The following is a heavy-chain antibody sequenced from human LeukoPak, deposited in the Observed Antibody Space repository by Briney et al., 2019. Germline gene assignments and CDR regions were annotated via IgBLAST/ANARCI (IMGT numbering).Heavy chain of an antibody. Sequence: SQTLSLTCTVSGGSISSGGYYWSWIRQHPGKGLEWIGYIYYSGSTYYNPSLKSRVTISVDTSKNQFSLRLRSVTAADTAVYYCTRSPPPGATAYGVVDLWGQGTLVTVSS. V-gene: IGHV4-31*03. D-gene: IGHD2-2*01. CDR1: GGSISSGGYY. CDR3: TRSPPPGATAYGVVDL. J-gene: IGHJ4*02. CDR2: IYYSGST.